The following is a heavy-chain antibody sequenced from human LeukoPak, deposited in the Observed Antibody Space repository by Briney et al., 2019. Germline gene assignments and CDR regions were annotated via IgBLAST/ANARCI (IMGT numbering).Heavy chain of an antibody. V-gene: IGHV3-30-3*01. Sequence: PGGSLRLSCAASGFTFSSYAMHWVRQAPGKGLEWVAVISYDGSNKYYAASVKGRFTISRDNSKNTLYLQMNSLRAEDTAVYYCARINPSWHGAFDIWGQGTMVTVSS. D-gene: IGHD2-2*01. CDR1: GFTFSSYA. CDR3: ARINPSWHGAFDI. CDR2: ISYDGSNK. J-gene: IGHJ3*02.